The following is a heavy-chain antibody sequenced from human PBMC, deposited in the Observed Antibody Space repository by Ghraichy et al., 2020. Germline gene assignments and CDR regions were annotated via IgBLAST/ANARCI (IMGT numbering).Heavy chain of an antibody. CDR2: IYYSGNT. CDR3: ARVWAGPDALYYFDY. Sequence: SETLSLTCTVSGGSVSTGSYYWSWVRQPPGKGLEWIGYIYYSGNTKYNPSLKSRVTISIDTSKNQFSLKLSSVTAADTAVYYCARVWAGPDALYYFDYWGQGTLVTVSS. D-gene: IGHD2-2*01. V-gene: IGHV4-61*01. CDR1: GGSVSTGSYY. J-gene: IGHJ4*02.